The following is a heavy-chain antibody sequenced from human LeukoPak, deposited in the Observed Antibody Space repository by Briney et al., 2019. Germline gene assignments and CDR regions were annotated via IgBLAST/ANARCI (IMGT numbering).Heavy chain of an antibody. CDR1: GGSSSSNI. Sequence: SVKVSCKASGGSSSSNIIGWVRQAPGQGLEWMGGIVPIFGKTKYAQKFQGRVTITTDESSSTAYMELSSLRSDDTAIYYCARGWGIPAPISWFDPWGQGTLVTVSS. CDR2: IVPIFGKT. D-gene: IGHD2-2*01. J-gene: IGHJ5*02. CDR3: ARGWGIPAPISWFDP. V-gene: IGHV1-69*05.